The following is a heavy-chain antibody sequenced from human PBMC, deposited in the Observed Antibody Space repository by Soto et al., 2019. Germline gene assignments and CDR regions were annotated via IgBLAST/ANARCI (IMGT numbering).Heavy chain of an antibody. D-gene: IGHD3-3*01. CDR1: VFTFSSYW. CDR2: IKQDGSEK. J-gene: IGHJ5*02. Sequence: GGSLRLSCAASVFTFSSYWMSWFRQAPGKGLEWVANIKQDGSEKYYVDSVKGRFTISRDNAKNSLYLQMNSLRAEDTAVYYCARDFGVVRSNWFDPWGQGTLVTVSS. V-gene: IGHV3-7*03. CDR3: ARDFGVVRSNWFDP.